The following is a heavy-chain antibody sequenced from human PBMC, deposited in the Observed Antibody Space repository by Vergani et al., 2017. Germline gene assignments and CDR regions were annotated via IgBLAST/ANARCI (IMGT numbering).Heavy chain of an antibody. V-gene: IGHV1-46*03. CDR2: INPSGGHT. D-gene: IGHD3-9*01. CDR1: GYTFSNYY. Sequence: QVQVVQSGAEVKKSGASVTVSCKTSGYTFSNYYMHWVRQAPGQGLEWMGIINPSGGHTNYAQKFQGRVTMTRDTSTSTVYMELSSLRSEDTAIYYCAREDYGILTGYRYWGQGTLVTVSA. CDR3: AREDYGILTGYRY. J-gene: IGHJ4*02.